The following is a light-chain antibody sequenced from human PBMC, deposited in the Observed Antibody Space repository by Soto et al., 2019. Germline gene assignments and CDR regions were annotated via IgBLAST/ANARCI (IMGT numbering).Light chain of an antibody. CDR3: SSYAGSNNWV. Sequence: QSALTQPPSASGSPGQSVTISCTGTSRDVGAYNYVSWYQQHPGKAPKLMIYEVSKRPSGVPDRFSASKSGNTASLTVSGLQADDEGDYYCSSYAGSNNWVFGGGTKLTVL. V-gene: IGLV2-8*01. J-gene: IGLJ3*02. CDR2: EVS. CDR1: SRDVGAYNY.